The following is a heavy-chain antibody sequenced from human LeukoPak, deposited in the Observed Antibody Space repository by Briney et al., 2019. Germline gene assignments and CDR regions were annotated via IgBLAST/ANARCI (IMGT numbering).Heavy chain of an antibody. J-gene: IGHJ4*02. CDR2: IRSKAYGGTT. V-gene: IGHV3-49*04. CDR3: TRDFRDYYDSSGYFDY. Sequence: GGSLRLSCTASGFTFGDYAMSWVCQAPGKGLEWVGFIRSKAYGGTTEYAASVKGRFTISRDDSKSIAYLQMNSLKTEDTAVYYCTRDFRDYYDSSGYFDYWGQGTLVTVSS. D-gene: IGHD3-22*01. CDR1: GFTFGDYA.